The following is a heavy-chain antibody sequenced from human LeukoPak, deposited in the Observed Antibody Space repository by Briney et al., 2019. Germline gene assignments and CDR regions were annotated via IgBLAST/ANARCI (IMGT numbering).Heavy chain of an antibody. CDR2: IIPILGIA. D-gene: IGHD3-22*01. Sequence: SVKASCKASGGTFSSYAISWVRQAPGRGLEWMGRIIPILGIANYAQKFQGRVTITADKSTSTAYMELSSLRSEDTAVYYCASSATYYYDSSGYYYIYWGQGTLVTVSS. V-gene: IGHV1-69*04. CDR1: GGTFSSYA. CDR3: ASSATYYYDSSGYYYIY. J-gene: IGHJ4*02.